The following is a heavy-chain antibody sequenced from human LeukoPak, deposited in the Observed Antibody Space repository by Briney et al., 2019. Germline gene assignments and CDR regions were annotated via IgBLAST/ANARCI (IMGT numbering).Heavy chain of an antibody. Sequence: GGSLRLSCSASGFTFSSNGMHWVRQAPGKGLEWVAFIQYDGSNKYYADSVKGRFTISRDNSKNTLSLQMNSLRREDTAVYYCAKDFTTWPRTPRYFDYWGQGNLVTVSS. CDR2: IQYDGSNK. D-gene: IGHD2-2*01. J-gene: IGHJ4*02. V-gene: IGHV3-30*02. CDR1: GFTFSSNG. CDR3: AKDFTTWPRTPRYFDY.